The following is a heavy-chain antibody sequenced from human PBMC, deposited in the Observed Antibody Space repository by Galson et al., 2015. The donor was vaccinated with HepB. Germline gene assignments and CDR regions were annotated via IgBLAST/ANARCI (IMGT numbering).Heavy chain of an antibody. CDR1: GGSISSGGYS. D-gene: IGHD4-23*01. Sequence: TLSLTCTVSGGSISSGGYSWSWIRQPPGKGLEWIGYIYHSGSTYYNPSLKSRVITSVDRSKNQFSLKLSSVTAADTAVYYCARDYGGNWFDTWGQGTLVTVSS. CDR2: IYHSGST. J-gene: IGHJ5*02. CDR3: ARDYGGNWFDT. V-gene: IGHV4-30-2*01.